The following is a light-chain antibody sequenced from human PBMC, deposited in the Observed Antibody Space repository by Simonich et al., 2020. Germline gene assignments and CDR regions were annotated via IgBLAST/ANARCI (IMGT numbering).Light chain of an antibody. CDR1: SSNIGAGYD. CDR2: GNS. J-gene: IGLJ3*02. CDR3: QSYDSSLSGSKV. V-gene: IGLV1-40*01. Sequence: QSVLTQPPSVSGAPGQRVTISCTGRSSNIGAGYDVNWYQQLPGTAPKLLIYGNSNRPAGFPDRCSGSKSGTSASLAITGLQAEDEADYYCQSYDSSLSGSKVFGGGTKLTVL.